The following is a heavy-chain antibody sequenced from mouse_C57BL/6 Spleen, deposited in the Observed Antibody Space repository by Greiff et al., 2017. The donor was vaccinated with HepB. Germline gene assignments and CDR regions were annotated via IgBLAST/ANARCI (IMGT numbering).Heavy chain of an antibody. V-gene: IGHV1-55*01. CDR2: IYPGSGST. Sequence: VQLQQPGAELVKPGASVKMSCKASGYTFTSYWITWVKQRPGQGLEWIGDIYPGSGSTNYNEKFKSKATLTVDTSSSTAYMQLSSLTSEDSAFYYCARFDGYSYYFDYWGQGTTLTVSS. CDR1: GYTFTSYW. D-gene: IGHD2-3*01. J-gene: IGHJ2*01. CDR3: ARFDGYSYYFDY.